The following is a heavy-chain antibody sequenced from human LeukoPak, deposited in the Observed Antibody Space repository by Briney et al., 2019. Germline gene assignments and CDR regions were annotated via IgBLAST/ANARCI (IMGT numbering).Heavy chain of an antibody. CDR1: GFPFSSYA. CDR3: AKDPLNMDV. Sequence: GSLGLSCAASGFPFSSYAMSWVRQAPGKGLEWVSAISGSGGSTYYADSVKGRFPISRDNSKNTLYLQMNSLRAEDTAVYYCAKDPLNMDVWGKGTTVTVSS. CDR2: ISGSGGST. J-gene: IGHJ6*03. V-gene: IGHV3-23*01.